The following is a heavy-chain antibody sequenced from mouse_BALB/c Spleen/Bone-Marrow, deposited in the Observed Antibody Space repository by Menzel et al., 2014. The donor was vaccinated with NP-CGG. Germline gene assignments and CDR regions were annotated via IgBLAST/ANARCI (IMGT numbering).Heavy chain of an antibody. Sequence: QVQLQQPGAELAKPGASVKMSCKASGYTFTSYWMHWVKQRPGQGLEWIGNINPSSGYTEYNQKFKDKATLTADKSSSTAYMQLSSPTSEDSAVYYCARPITTGIQAWFAYWGQGILVTVSA. CDR1: GYTFTSYW. V-gene: IGHV1-7*01. J-gene: IGHJ3*01. CDR2: INPSSGYT. D-gene: IGHD2-4*01. CDR3: ARPITTGIQAWFAY.